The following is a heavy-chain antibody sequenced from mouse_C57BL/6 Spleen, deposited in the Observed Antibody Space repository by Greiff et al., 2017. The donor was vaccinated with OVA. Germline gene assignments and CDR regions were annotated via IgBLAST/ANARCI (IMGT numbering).Heavy chain of an antibody. CDR2: IYPGDGDT. V-gene: IGHV1-80*01. Sequence: LVESGAELVKPGASVKISCKASGYAFSSYWMNWVKQRPGKGLEWIGQIYPGDGDTNYNGKFKGKATLTADKSSSTAYMQLSSLTSEDSAVYVCARTVVATGAMDYWGQGTSVTVSS. CDR1: GYAFSSYW. J-gene: IGHJ4*01. CDR3: ARTVVATGAMDY. D-gene: IGHD1-1*01.